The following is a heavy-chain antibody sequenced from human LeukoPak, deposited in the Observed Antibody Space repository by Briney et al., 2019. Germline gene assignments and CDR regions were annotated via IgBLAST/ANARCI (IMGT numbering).Heavy chain of an antibody. CDR1: GGSISSYY. J-gene: IGHJ4*02. Sequence: SETLSLTCTVSGGSISSYYWSWIRQPPGKGLEWIGYIYYSGSTNYNPSLKSRVTISVDTSKNQFSLKLSSVTAADTAVYYCARGGIAAADSYYFDYWGQGTLVTVSS. D-gene: IGHD6-13*01. CDR3: ARGGIAAADSYYFDY. CDR2: IYYSGST. V-gene: IGHV4-59*01.